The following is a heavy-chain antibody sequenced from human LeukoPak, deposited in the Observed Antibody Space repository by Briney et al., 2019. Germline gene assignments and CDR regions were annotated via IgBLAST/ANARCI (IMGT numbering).Heavy chain of an antibody. V-gene: IGHV3-11*04. CDR3: ARDNGVVSVVGYSYLPAVIIDRYFDY. CDR1: GFTFSDYY. CDR2: ISSSGSTI. D-gene: IGHD5-18*01. Sequence: PGGSLRLSCAASGFTFSDYYMSWIRQAPGKGLEWVSYISSSGSTIYYADSVKGRFTISRDNAKNSLYLQMNSLRAEDTAVYYCARDNGVVSVVGYSYLPAVIIDRYFDYWGQGTLVTVSS. J-gene: IGHJ4*02.